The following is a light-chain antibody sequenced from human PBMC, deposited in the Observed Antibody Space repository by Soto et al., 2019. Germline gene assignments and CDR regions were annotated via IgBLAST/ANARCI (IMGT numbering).Light chain of an antibody. CDR2: GAS. J-gene: IGKJ5*01. Sequence: ELVLTQSPGTLSLSPGDRATLSCRASQSVSSSYLAWYQQKPGQAPRLLIYGASTRATGIPARFSGSGSGTDFTLTISRLEPEDFAVYYCQQHGGSPITFGQGTRLEIK. V-gene: IGKV3-20*01. CDR3: QQHGGSPIT. CDR1: QSVSSSY.